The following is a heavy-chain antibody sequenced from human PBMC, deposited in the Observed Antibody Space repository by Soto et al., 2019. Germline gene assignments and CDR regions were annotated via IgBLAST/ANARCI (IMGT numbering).Heavy chain of an antibody. J-gene: IGHJ2*01. Sequence: QVQLVESGGGGVRLGRSLRLSCATSGLTFSSYGMNGVRRGQGRGLEWGAVIGYDGTNKYYADSVNGRFTISRDDSKNTLYLQMNSLRAEDTAVYYCARGPMTTVTTWGDWYFDLWGRGTLVTVSS. CDR2: IGYDGTNK. CDR1: GLTFSSYG. CDR3: ARGPMTTVTTWGDWYFDL. D-gene: IGHD4-17*01. V-gene: IGHV3-33*01.